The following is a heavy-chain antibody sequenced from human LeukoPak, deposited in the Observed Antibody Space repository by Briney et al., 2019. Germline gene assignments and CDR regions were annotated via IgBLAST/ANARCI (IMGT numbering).Heavy chain of an antibody. CDR1: GFTVSSNY. CDR2: IYSGGST. D-gene: IGHD2-2*01. V-gene: IGHV3-66*01. CDR3: AREPTDCSSTSCYPAFDI. J-gene: IGHJ3*02. Sequence: GGSQTLSCAASGFTVSSNYMSWVRQAPGKGLEWVSVIYSGGSTYHADSVKGRFTISRDNSKNTLYLQMNSLRAEDTAVYYCAREPTDCSSTSCYPAFDIWGQGKMITVSS.